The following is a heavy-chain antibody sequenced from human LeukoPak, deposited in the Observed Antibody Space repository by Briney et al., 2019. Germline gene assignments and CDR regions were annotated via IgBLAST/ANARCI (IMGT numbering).Heavy chain of an antibody. V-gene: IGHV4-39*01. CDR3: ASSGIAAAVNY. Sequence: SETLSLTCTVSGGSISSSSYYWGWIRQPPGKGLEWIGSIYYSGSTYYNPSLKSRVTISVDTSKNQFSLKLSSVTAADTAVYYCASSGIAAAVNYWSQGTLVTVSS. CDR2: IYYSGST. D-gene: IGHD6-13*01. CDR1: GGSISSSSYY. J-gene: IGHJ4*02.